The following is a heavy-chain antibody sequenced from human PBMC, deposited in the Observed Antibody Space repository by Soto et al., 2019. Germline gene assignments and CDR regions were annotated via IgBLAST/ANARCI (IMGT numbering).Heavy chain of an antibody. CDR1: GFTFSTYA. J-gene: IGHJ4*02. Sequence: EVKLLESGGGLVQSGGSLRLSCAASGFTFSTYAMNWVRQAPGKGLEWVSGISGSGDKTYYVDSVKGRFTISRDNSKNTLYLQMNSLRAEDTAVYYCTQRYQGTVSTWVGDWGQGTLVTVSS. CDR2: ISGSGDKT. V-gene: IGHV3-23*01. D-gene: IGHD4-17*01. CDR3: TQRYQGTVSTWVGD.